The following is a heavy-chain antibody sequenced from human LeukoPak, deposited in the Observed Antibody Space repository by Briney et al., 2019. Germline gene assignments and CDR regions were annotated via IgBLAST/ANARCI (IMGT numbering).Heavy chain of an antibody. CDR3: ARVRYSGYDWNFDY. CDR1: GYSISSGYY. J-gene: IGHJ4*02. V-gene: IGHV4-38-2*01. D-gene: IGHD5-12*01. Sequence: PSETLSLTCAVPGYSISSGYYWGWIRQPPGQGLEWIGSIHHSGSTYYNPSLKSRVTISLDMSKNKFSLKLSSVTAADTAVYYCARVRYSGYDWNFDYWGQGNLVTVSS. CDR2: IHHSGST.